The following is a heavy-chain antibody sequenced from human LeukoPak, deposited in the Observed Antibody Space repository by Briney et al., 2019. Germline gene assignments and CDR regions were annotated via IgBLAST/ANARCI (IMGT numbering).Heavy chain of an antibody. V-gene: IGHV3-23*01. CDR3: AKGRNGWSTKSLFDY. Sequence: GGSLRLSCAAYGFTFSSYAMSWVRQAPGKGLEWVSAISGSGGSTYYADSVKGRFTISRDNSKNTLYLQMNSLRAEDTAVYYCAKGRNGWSTKSLFDYWGQGTLVTVSS. CDR1: GFTFSSYA. CDR2: ISGSGGST. J-gene: IGHJ4*02. D-gene: IGHD6-19*01.